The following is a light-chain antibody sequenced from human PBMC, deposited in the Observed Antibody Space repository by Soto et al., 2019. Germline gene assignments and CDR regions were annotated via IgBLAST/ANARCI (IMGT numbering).Light chain of an antibody. CDR2: DNN. J-gene: IGLJ2*01. Sequence: QSVFTQPPSVSAAPGQKVTSSCSGSTSNIVNTYVSWYQQLPGKAPKLHIYDNNKRPSGITDLFSGSKSGTSATLAIPGLQTGDEADYYCGTWDSSLSVGVFGGGTTLTVL. CDR3: GTWDSSLSVGV. V-gene: IGLV1-51*01. CDR1: TSNIVNTY.